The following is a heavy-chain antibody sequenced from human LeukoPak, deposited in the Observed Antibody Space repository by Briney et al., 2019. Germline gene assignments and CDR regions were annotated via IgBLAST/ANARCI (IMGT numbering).Heavy chain of an antibody. CDR1: GFTFTNEA. V-gene: IGHV3-23*01. CDR3: TKVRSGSSNWALRVFDY. J-gene: IGHJ4*02. D-gene: IGHD4-11*01. Sequence: GGSLRLSCAVSGFTFTNEAMGWVRQLRGGGLEWVSTISPGGGTTYYAESMKGRFTISRDNSKSTLYLEMNSLRVEDTAVYYCTKVRSGSSNWALRVFDYWGQGALVTVSS. CDR2: ISPGGGTT.